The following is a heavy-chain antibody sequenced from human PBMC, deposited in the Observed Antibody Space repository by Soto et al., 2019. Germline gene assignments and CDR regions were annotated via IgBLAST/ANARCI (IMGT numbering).Heavy chain of an antibody. Sequence: QVQLVESGGGVVQPGRSLRLSCAASGFTFSSYGMHWVRQAPGKGLEWVAVISYDGSNKYYADSVKGRFTISRDNSKNTLYLQMNSLRAEDTAVYYCAKGEHFDWLLPFDYWGQGTLVTVSS. CDR1: GFTFSSYG. CDR2: ISYDGSNK. CDR3: AKGEHFDWLLPFDY. J-gene: IGHJ4*02. V-gene: IGHV3-30*18. D-gene: IGHD3-9*01.